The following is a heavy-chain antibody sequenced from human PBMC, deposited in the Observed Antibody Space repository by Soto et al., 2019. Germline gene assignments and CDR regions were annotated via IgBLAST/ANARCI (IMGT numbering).Heavy chain of an antibody. Sequence: QVQLQESGPGLAKPSQTLPLSCVVSGGSLSRGGYYWSWVRQHPGKGLEWIGYIYHSGTTYYNPSLKSRVTMSVDTSKNQFSLELRSLSAADTAVYYCVRTSVTNGFDIWGQGTMVTVSS. D-gene: IGHD4-4*01. CDR3: VRTSVTNGFDI. V-gene: IGHV4-31*11. CDR1: GGSLSRGGYY. J-gene: IGHJ3*02. CDR2: IYHSGTT.